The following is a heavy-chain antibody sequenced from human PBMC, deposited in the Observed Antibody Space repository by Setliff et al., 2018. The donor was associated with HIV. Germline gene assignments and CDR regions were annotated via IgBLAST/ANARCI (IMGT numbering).Heavy chain of an antibody. CDR2: MNTDGSST. CDR3: ARGGSGHFDY. Sequence: GGSLRLSCAASGFTFSSYWMHWVRQAPGKGLVWVFGMNTDGSSTRYADSVKGRFTISRDNAKNMLYLQMNSLSADDTSVYYCARGGSGHFDYWGQGTLVTVSS. CDR1: GFTFSSYW. D-gene: IGHD5-12*01. J-gene: IGHJ4*02. V-gene: IGHV3-74*01.